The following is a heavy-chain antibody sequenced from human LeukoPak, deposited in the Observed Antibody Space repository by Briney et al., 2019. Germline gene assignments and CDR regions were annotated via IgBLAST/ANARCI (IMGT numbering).Heavy chain of an antibody. J-gene: IGHJ4*02. CDR3: SRQPGTSLDY. CDR2: IYPRDSDV. D-gene: IGHD3-10*01. CDR1: GYSFTSYW. V-gene: IGHV5-51*01. Sequence: GEPLKISCKASGYSFTSYWIGWVRPLPGKGLEWMGIIYPRDSDVTYSPSFQGQVTISVDKSISTAYLQWSSLKASDTAMYYCSRQPGTSLDYWGLGTLVTVSS.